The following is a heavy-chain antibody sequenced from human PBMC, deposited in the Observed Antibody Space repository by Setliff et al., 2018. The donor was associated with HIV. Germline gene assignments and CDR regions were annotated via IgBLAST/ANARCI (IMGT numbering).Heavy chain of an antibody. Sequence: GGSLRLSCAASGFTFSNYWMSWVRQAPGKGLEWVAHINQDGSEKNHVDSVKGRFTISRDNAKNSLYLQMNSLKGDDTAVYCCARDVAVAATEFWGQGIQVTVSS. CDR2: INQDGSEK. CDR1: GFTFSNYW. J-gene: IGHJ4*02. CDR3: ARDVAVAATEF. D-gene: IGHD6-19*01. V-gene: IGHV3-7*03.